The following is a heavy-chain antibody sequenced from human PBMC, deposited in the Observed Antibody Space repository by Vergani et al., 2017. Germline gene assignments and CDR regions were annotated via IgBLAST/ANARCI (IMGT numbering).Heavy chain of an antibody. V-gene: IGHV3-73*01. Sequence: EVQLVESGGGLVQPGGSLKLSCAASGFTFSGSAMHWVRQASGKGLEWVGRIRSKANSYATAYAASVKGRFTISSDNAKNSLYLQMNSLRAEDTAVYYCARAPIAARLLLDYWGQGTLVTVSS. CDR2: IRSKANSYAT. J-gene: IGHJ4*02. CDR3: ARAPIAARLLLDY. CDR1: GFTFSGSA. D-gene: IGHD6-6*01.